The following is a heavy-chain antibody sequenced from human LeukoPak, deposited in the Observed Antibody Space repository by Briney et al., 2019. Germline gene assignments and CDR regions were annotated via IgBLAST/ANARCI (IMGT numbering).Heavy chain of an antibody. CDR3: ARVPYYHGMDV. V-gene: IGHV4-4*02. CDR2: ISLSGLT. Sequence: PSGTLSLTCGVSGGSISNTNWWSWVRQPPGQGLEWIGEISLSGLTNYNPSLKSRVTISVDTAKNHFSLRLSSVTAADAAVYFCARVPYYHGMDVWGQGTTVTVSS. J-gene: IGHJ6*02. CDR1: GGSISNTNW.